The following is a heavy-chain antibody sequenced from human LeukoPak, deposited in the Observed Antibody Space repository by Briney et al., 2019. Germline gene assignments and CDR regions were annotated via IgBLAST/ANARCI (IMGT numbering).Heavy chain of an antibody. V-gene: IGHV3-30*03. CDR2: ISYDGSNK. CDR1: GFTFSSYG. Sequence: GGSLRLSCAASGFTFSSYGMHWVRQAPGKGLEWVAVISYDGSNKYYADSVKGRFTICRDNSKSTLYLQMNSLRAGDTAVYYXXXXSVVTGGFDYWGQGTLVTVSS. J-gene: IGHJ4*02. D-gene: IGHD2-15*01. CDR3: XXXSVVTGGFDY.